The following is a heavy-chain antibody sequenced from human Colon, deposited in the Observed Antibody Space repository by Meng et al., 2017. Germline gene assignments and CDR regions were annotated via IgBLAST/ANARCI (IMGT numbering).Heavy chain of an antibody. D-gene: IGHD3-10*01. V-gene: IGHV1-69*05. CDR1: GGTFSSYA. CDR3: ARGGITMVRGVIIPNDAFDI. CDR2: IIPTFGTA. J-gene: IGHJ3*02. Sequence: SVKVSCKASGGTFSSYAISWVRQAPGQGLEWMGGIIPTFGTANYAQKFQGRVTITTDESTSTAYMELSSLRSEDTAVYYYARGGITMVRGVIIPNDAFDIWGQGTMVTVSS.